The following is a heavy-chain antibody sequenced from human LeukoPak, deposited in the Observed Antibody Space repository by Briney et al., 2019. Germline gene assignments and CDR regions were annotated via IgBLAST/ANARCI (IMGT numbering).Heavy chain of an antibody. V-gene: IGHV3-74*01. Sequence: GGSLRLSCAASGFTFSSYWMHWVRQAPGKGLVWVSRIHSDGIGTSYADSVRGRFTISRDNAKNTLYLQMNSLRAEDTAVYYCARDQGSFDYWGQGTLVTVSS. CDR3: ARDQGSFDY. CDR1: GFTFSSYW. CDR2: IHSDGIGT. J-gene: IGHJ4*02.